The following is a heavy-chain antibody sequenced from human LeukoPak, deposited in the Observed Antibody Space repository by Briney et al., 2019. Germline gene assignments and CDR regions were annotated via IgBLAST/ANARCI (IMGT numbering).Heavy chain of an antibody. CDR3: ARDAYSSGFFFDY. Sequence: SETLSLTCTVSGGSISSYYWSWIRQPPGKGLEWIGYIYYSGSTNYNPSLKSRVTISVDTSKNQFSLKLSSVTAADTAVYYCARDAYSSGFFFDYWGQRTLVTVSS. J-gene: IGHJ4*02. CDR1: GGSISSYY. CDR2: IYYSGST. V-gene: IGHV4-59*01. D-gene: IGHD6-19*01.